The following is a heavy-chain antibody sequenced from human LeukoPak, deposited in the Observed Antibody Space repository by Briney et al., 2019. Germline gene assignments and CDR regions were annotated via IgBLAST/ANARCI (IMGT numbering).Heavy chain of an antibody. D-gene: IGHD5-18*01. J-gene: IGHJ4*02. Sequence: SETLSLTCTVSGGSISSGDYYWSWIRQPPGKGLEWIGYIYYSGSTYYNPSLKSRVTISVDTSKNQFSLKLSSVTAADTAVYYCARDWRTSMVIYYFDYWGQGTLVTVSS. CDR3: ARDWRTSMVIYYFDY. V-gene: IGHV4-30-4*08. CDR2: IYYSGST. CDR1: GGSISSGDYY.